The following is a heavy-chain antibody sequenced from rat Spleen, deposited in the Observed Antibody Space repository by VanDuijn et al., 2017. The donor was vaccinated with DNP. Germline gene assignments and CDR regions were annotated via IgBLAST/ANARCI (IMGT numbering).Heavy chain of an antibody. CDR2: INSAGSI. CDR3: ARWPGYNPPYAMDA. V-gene: IGHV3-3*01. J-gene: IGHJ4*01. CDR1: GYSITSSYR. D-gene: IGHD1-4*01. Sequence: EVQLQESGPGLVKPSQSLSLTCSVSGYSITSSYRWNWIRKFPGNKLEWMGYINSAGSIEYNPSLKGRISITSDTSKNQFFLQVNSVTTEDTATYYCARWPGYNPPYAMDAWGQGTSVTVSS.